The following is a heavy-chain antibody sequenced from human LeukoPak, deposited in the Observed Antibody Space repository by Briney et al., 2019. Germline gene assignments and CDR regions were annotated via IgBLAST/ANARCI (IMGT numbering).Heavy chain of an antibody. V-gene: IGHV3-30*02. D-gene: IGHD4/OR15-4a*01. CDR2: IRYDGSNK. CDR3: AKVGLDYGGNYDAFDI. Sequence: GGSLRLSCAASGFTFSSYGMHWVRQAPGKGLEWVAFIRYDGSNKYYADSVKGRFTISRDNSKNTLYLQMNSLRAEDTAVYYCAKVGLDYGGNYDAFDIWGQGTMVTVSS. J-gene: IGHJ3*02. CDR1: GFTFSSYG.